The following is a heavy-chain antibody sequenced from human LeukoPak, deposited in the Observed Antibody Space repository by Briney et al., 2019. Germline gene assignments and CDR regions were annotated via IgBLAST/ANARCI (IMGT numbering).Heavy chain of an antibody. CDR2: ISAYNGNT. Sequence: GASVKVSCTASGYTFTSYGISWVRQAPGQGLEWMGWISAYNGNTNYAQKLQGRVTMTADTSTSTAYMELRSLRSDDTAVYYCAKTAYGATLYFDYWGQGTLVTVSS. J-gene: IGHJ4*02. CDR3: AKTAYGATLYFDY. V-gene: IGHV1-18*01. D-gene: IGHD4/OR15-4a*01. CDR1: GYTFTSYG.